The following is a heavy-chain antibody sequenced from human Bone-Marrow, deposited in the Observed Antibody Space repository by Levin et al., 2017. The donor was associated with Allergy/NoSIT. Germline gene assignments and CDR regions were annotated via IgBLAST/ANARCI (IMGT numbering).Heavy chain of an antibody. V-gene: IGHV3-23*01. J-gene: IGHJ4*02. CDR1: GFTFSSYA. CDR2: ISGSGGST. D-gene: IGHD6-19*01. Sequence: PGGSLRLSCAASGFTFSSYAMSWVRQAPGKGLEWVSAISGSGGSTYYADSVKGRFTISRDNSKNTLYLQMNSLRAEDTAVYYCAKVWVSYSSGWYWDYWGQGTLVTVSS. CDR3: AKVWVSYSSGWYWDY.